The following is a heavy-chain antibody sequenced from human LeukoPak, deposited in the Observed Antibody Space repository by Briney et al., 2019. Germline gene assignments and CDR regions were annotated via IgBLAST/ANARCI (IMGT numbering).Heavy chain of an antibody. D-gene: IGHD6-13*01. Sequence: PGGSLRLSCAASGFTFSSYEMNWVRQAPGKGLEWVAVISYDGSNKYYADSVKGRFTISRDNSKNTLYLQMNSLRAEDTAVYYCAKFSSEAAAQDAFDIWGQGTMVTVSS. CDR2: ISYDGSNK. J-gene: IGHJ3*02. V-gene: IGHV3-30*18. CDR1: GFTFSSYE. CDR3: AKFSSEAAAQDAFDI.